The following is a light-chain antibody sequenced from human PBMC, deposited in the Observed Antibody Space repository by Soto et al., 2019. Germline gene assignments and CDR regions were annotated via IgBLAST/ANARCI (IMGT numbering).Light chain of an antibody. Sequence: EIVLTQSPGTLSLSPGEGATLSCWASQSVSNTYLAWYQQKPGQAPRLLIYGASSRATGIPDRFSGTGSGTDFTLTISRLEPEDFAVYYCQQHGNSPWTFGQGTKVDIK. CDR2: GAS. V-gene: IGKV3-20*01. CDR3: QQHGNSPWT. CDR1: QSVSNTY. J-gene: IGKJ1*01.